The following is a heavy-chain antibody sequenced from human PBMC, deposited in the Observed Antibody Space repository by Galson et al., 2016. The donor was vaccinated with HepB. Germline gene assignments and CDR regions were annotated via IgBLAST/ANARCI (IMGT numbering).Heavy chain of an antibody. CDR3: ATASNDANSGLHYYFHGMDV. CDR2: FDPENGEI. J-gene: IGHJ6*02. D-gene: IGHD4/OR15-4a*01. CDR1: GDRITNVD. Sequence: SVKVSCKVSGDRITNVDMFWVRQASGKGPEWMGGFDPENGEIIYAQQSQGRVTMTEDTSTDTAYMEMSSLRSEDTAVYYCATASNDANSGLHYYFHGMDVWGQGTTVTVSS. V-gene: IGHV1-24*01.